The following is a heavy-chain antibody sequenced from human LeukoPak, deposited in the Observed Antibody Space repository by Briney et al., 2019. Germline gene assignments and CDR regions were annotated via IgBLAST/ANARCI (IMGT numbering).Heavy chain of an antibody. J-gene: IGHJ5*02. D-gene: IGHD2-15*01. CDR3: AKSAGYCSGGSCYSTGGFDP. Sequence: PGGSLRLSCAASGFTFSSYAMHWVRQAPGKGLEYVSAISSNGGSTYYANSVKGRFTISRDNSKNTLYLQMGSLRAEDTAVYYCAKSAGYCSGGSCYSTGGFDPWGQGTLVTVSS. CDR1: GFTFSSYA. CDR2: ISSNGGST. V-gene: IGHV3-64*01.